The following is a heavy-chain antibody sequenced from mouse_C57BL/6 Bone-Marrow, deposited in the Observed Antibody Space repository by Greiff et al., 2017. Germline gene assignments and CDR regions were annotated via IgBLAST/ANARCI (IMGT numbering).Heavy chain of an antibody. D-gene: IGHD2-3*01. V-gene: IGHV1-82*01. J-gene: IGHJ3*01. CDR1: GYAFSSSW. CDR2: IYPGDGDT. CDR3: ANDGYYVRVWFAY. Sequence: VQRVESGPELVKPGASVKISCKASGYAFSSSWMNWVKQRPGKGLEWIGRIYPGDGDTNYNGKFKGKATLTADKSSSTAYMQLSSLTSEDSAVYFCANDGYYVRVWFAYWGQGTLVTVSA.